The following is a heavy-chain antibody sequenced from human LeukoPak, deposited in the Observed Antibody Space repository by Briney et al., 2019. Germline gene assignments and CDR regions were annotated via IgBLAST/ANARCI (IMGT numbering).Heavy chain of an antibody. V-gene: IGHV1-69*04. CDR2: IIPILGIA. Sequence: ASVKLSCKASGGTFSSYAISWVRQAPGQGLEWMGRIIPILGIANYAQKFQGRVTITADKSTSTAYMELRSLRSDDTAVYYCARPTLRVGWFDPWGQGTLVTVSS. J-gene: IGHJ5*02. CDR3: ARPTLRVGWFDP. CDR1: GGTFSSYA. D-gene: IGHD2-15*01.